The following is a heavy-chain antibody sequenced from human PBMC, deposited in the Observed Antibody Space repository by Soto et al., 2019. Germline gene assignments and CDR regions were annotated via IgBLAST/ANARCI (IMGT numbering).Heavy chain of an antibody. Sequence: RRLSCAASGFTFSDYSMHWVRQAPGKGLEWLAVISYDGSNKYYADSVKGRFTISRDNSKNTLYLQMNSLRAEDTALYYCAKGPYGDPDYWGQGTLVTVSS. CDR2: ISYDGSNK. D-gene: IGHD4-17*01. CDR3: AKGPYGDPDY. CDR1: GFTFSDYS. J-gene: IGHJ4*02. V-gene: IGHV3-30-3*01.